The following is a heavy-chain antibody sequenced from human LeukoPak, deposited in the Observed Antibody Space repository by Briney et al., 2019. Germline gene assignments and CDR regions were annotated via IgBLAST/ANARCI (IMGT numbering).Heavy chain of an antibody. CDR3: ARDGGSYQFFDY. D-gene: IGHD1-26*01. CDR2: IIPILGIA. Sequence: GASVKVSCKASGGTFSSYAISWVRQAPGQGLEWMGRIIPILGIANYAQKFQGRVTITADKSTSTAYMELSSLRSEDTAVYYCARDGGSYQFFDYWGQGTLVTVSS. V-gene: IGHV1-69*04. CDR1: GGTFSSYA. J-gene: IGHJ4*02.